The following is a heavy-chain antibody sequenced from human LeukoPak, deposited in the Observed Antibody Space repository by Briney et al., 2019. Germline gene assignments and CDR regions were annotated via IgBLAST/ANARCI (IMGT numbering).Heavy chain of an antibody. D-gene: IGHD3-22*01. V-gene: IGHV1-69*01. CDR3: ARAYYYDSSDYYEYYFDY. CDR1: GGTFSSYA. J-gene: IGHJ4*02. Sequence: SVKVSCKASGGTFSSYAISWVRRAPGQGLEWMGGIIPIFGTANYAQKFQGRVTITADESTSTAYMELSSLRSEDTAVYYCARAYYYDSSDYYEYYFDYWGQGTLVTVSS. CDR2: IIPIFGTA.